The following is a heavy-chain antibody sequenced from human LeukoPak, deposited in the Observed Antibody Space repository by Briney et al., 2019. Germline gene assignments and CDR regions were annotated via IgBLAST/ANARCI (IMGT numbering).Heavy chain of an antibody. CDR1: GFTFSSYA. J-gene: IGHJ5*02. CDR3: ASPPVGATSWFDP. V-gene: IGHV3-30-3*01. D-gene: IGHD1-26*01. CDR2: ISYDGSNK. Sequence: PGGSLRLSCAASGFTFSSYAMHWVRQAPGKGLEWVAVISYDGSNKYYADSVKGRFTISRDNSKNTLYLQMNSLRAEDTAVYYCASPPVGATSWFDPWGQGTLVTVSS.